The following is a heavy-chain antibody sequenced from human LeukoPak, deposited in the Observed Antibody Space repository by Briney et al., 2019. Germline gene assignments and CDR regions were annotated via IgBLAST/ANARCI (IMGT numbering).Heavy chain of an antibody. CDR1: GFTVSSNY. V-gene: IGHV3-21*01. D-gene: IGHD3-22*01. Sequence: PGGSLRLSCAASGFTVSSNYMSWVRQAPGKGLEWVSSISSSSSYIYYADSVKGRFTISRDNAKNSLYLQMNSLRAEDTAVYYCATATNFYSSGYYPFDYWGQGTLVTVSS. CDR2: ISSSSSYI. CDR3: ATATNFYSSGYYPFDY. J-gene: IGHJ4*02.